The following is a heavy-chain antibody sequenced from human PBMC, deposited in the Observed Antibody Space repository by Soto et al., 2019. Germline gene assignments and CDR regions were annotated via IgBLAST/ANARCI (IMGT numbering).Heavy chain of an antibody. Sequence: PGESLKISCKGSGYNFATYWIGWVRQMPGKGLEWVGIIYPGDSDTRYSPSFQGQVTISADKSISTAYLQWSSLKASDTAMYYCARQGSGYYDSSGYYDFDYWGQGTLVTVSS. CDR3: ARQGSGYYDSSGYYDFDY. V-gene: IGHV5-51*01. CDR2: IYPGDSDT. J-gene: IGHJ4*02. CDR1: GYNFATYW. D-gene: IGHD3-22*01.